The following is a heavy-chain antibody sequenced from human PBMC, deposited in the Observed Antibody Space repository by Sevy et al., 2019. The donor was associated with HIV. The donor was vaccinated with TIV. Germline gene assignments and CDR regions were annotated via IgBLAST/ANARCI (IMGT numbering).Heavy chain of an antibody. V-gene: IGHV3-11*06. D-gene: IGHD3-22*01. Sequence: GGSLRLSCAASGFTFSDYYMSCIRQAPGKGLEWVSYISSISTYTKYADSVKGRFTISRDNAKNSMYLQMNSLRAEETAVYYCARDAWEGPYSSGHNWFDPWGQGTTVTVSS. J-gene: IGHJ5*02. CDR1: GFTFSDYY. CDR2: ISSISTYT. CDR3: ARDAWEGPYSSGHNWFDP.